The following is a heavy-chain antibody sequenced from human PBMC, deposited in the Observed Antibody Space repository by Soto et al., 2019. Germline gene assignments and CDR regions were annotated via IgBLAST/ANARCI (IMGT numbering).Heavy chain of an antibody. D-gene: IGHD6-13*01. V-gene: IGHV3-21*01. CDR3: TRDASRDSSARGWFDP. Sequence: GGSLRLSCAASGFTFRSFTMNWVRQAPGKGLEWVSTISSNSAYIYYTDALRGRFTISRDNAKNSLHPQMNSLRAEDTAVYYCTRDASRDSSARGWFDPWGPGTLVTVSS. CDR1: GFTFRSFT. CDR2: ISSNSAYI. J-gene: IGHJ5*02.